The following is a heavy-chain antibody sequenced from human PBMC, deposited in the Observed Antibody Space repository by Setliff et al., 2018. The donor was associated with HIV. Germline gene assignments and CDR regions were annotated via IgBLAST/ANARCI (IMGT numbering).Heavy chain of an antibody. CDR2: INWSGGST. CDR1: GFTFDVSG. D-gene: IGHD2-8*01. CDR3: ASGSGYCTNGNCYIGVHKNPDKYYFDY. J-gene: IGHJ4*02. Sequence: PGGSLRLSCAASGFTFDVSGMTWVRQAPGKGLEWVSSINWSGGSTGYADSVKGRFTISRDNPKNSLYLQMDSLRAEDTALYYCASGSGYCTNGNCYIGVHKNPDKYYFDYWGQGTLVTVSS. V-gene: IGHV3-20*04.